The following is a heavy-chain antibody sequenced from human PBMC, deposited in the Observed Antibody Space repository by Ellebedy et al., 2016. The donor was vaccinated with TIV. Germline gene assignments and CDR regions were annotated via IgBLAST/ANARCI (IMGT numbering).Heavy chain of an antibody. J-gene: IGHJ4*02. CDR2: ISYDGSNK. CDR3: AKPEVSTVTYFDY. CDR1: GFTFSSYG. D-gene: IGHD4-17*01. Sequence: GGSLRLSCAASGFTFSSYGMHWVRQAPGKGLEWVAVISYDGSNKYYADSVKGRFTISRDNSKNTLYLQMNSLRAEDTAVYYCAKPEVSTVTYFDYWGQGTLVTVSS. V-gene: IGHV3-30*18.